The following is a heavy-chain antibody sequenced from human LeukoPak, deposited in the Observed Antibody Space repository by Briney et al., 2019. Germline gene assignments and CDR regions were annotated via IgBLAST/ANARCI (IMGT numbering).Heavy chain of an antibody. CDR1: GGSFSGYY. V-gene: IGHV4-59*01. Sequence: PSETLSLTCAVYGGSFSGYYWSWIRQPPGKGLEWIGYIYYSGSTNYNPSLKSRVTISVDTSKNQFSLKLSSVTAADTAVYYCARASVGYSSYYYYYGMDVWGQGTTVTVSS. J-gene: IGHJ6*02. CDR3: ARASVGYSSYYYYYGMDV. CDR2: IYYSGST. D-gene: IGHD6-13*01.